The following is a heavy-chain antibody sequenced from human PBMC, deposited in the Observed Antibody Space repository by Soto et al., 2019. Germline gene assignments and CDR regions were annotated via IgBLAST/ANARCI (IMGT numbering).Heavy chain of an antibody. J-gene: IGHJ1*01. CDR1: GFTFTDFY. V-gene: IGHV3-7*03. D-gene: IGHD3-10*01. CDR3: AGGGGHYSEY. Sequence: EVQLVQSGGGLVQPGGSLRLSCVGSGFTFTDFYMNWGRQAPGKGLEWVANIRPDGTETNYVESVRGRFTTSRENDKNSMFMQTTSLLDYETALYYCAGGGGHYSEYRGQGIRVNVSS. CDR2: IRPDGTET.